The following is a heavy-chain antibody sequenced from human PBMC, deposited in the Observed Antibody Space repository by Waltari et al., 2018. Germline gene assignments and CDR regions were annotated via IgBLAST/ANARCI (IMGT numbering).Heavy chain of an antibody. Sequence: GFTLSSFWMNWVRQTPGKGLEWVAGIKQDGSEKYYADSVKGRFTISRDNAKNSLYLQMNSLRAEDTAVYYCATSGWYCFDYWGQGTLVTVSS. CDR2: IKQDGSEK. CDR1: GFTLSSFW. J-gene: IGHJ4*02. CDR3: ATSGWYCFDY. D-gene: IGHD6-19*01. V-gene: IGHV3-7*01.